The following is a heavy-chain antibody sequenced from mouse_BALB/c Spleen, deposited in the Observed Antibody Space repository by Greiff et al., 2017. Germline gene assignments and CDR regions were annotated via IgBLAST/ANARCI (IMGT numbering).Heavy chain of an antibody. Sequence: EVHLVESGGGLVKPGGSLKLSCAASGFTFSSYTMSWVRQTPEKRLEWVATISSGGSYTYYPDSVKGRFTISRDNAKNTLYLHMSSLKSEDTAMYYCTRDGGWGQGTTLTVSS. CDR1: GFTFSSYT. J-gene: IGHJ2*01. CDR3: TRDGG. CDR2: ISSGGSYT. V-gene: IGHV5-6-4*01.